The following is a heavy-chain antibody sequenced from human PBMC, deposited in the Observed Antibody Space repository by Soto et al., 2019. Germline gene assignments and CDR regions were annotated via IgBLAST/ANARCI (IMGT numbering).Heavy chain of an antibody. Sequence: SETLSLTCSVSGASIRSGGFYWSWLRQSPGKGLEWIGPIYYTGSTFVSPSLKGRLTISLDTSKNQFSLDLSSVTAADTAMYYCARIEMASIKWGRGTLVTVSS. V-gene: IGHV4-31*03. J-gene: IGHJ4*02. CDR2: IYYTGST. CDR1: GASIRSGGFY. CDR3: ARIEMASIK. D-gene: IGHD5-12*01.